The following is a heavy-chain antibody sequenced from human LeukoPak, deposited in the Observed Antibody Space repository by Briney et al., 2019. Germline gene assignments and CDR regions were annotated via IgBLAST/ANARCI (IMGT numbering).Heavy chain of an antibody. Sequence: GGSLRLSCAASGLTFDDYAMHWVRQVPGKGLEGVSGISWNSGTIGHADSVKGRFTISRDNAKNSLYLQMNSLRADDTALYYCARGLEKGYSYGIDDWGQGTLVTVSS. J-gene: IGHJ4*02. CDR2: ISWNSGTI. V-gene: IGHV3-9*01. CDR3: ARGLEKGYSYGIDD. CDR1: GLTFDDYA. D-gene: IGHD5-18*01.